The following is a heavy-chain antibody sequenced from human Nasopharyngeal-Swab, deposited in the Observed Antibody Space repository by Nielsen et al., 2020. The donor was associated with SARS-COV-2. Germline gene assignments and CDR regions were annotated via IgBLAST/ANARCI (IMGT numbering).Heavy chain of an antibody. V-gene: IGHV4-59*01. Sequence: SETLSLTCTVSGGSISSYYWSWIRQPPGKGLEWIGDIYYSGSTNYNPSLKSRVTISVDTSKNQFYLKLSSVTAADTAVYYCARARVYYDSSSYYWIDPWGQGTLVTVSS. CDR1: GGSISSYY. J-gene: IGHJ5*02. D-gene: IGHD3-22*01. CDR3: ARARVYYDSSSYYWIDP. CDR2: IYYSGST.